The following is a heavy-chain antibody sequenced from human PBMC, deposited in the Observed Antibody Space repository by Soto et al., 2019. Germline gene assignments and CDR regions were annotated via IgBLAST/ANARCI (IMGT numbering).Heavy chain of an antibody. D-gene: IGHD1-26*01. J-gene: IGHJ3*02. CDR1: GGTFSSYA. CDR2: IIPIFGTA. CDR3: ASWSGSSPYAFDI. V-gene: IGHV1-69*13. Sequence: SVKVSCKASGGTFSSYAISWVRQAPGQGLEWMGGIIPIFGTANYAQKFQGRVTITADESTSTAYMELSSLRSEDTAVYYCASWSGSSPYAFDIWGQGTMVPVSS.